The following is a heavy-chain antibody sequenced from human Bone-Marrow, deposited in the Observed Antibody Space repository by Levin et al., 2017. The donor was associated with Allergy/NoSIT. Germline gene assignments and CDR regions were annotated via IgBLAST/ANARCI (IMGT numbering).Heavy chain of an antibody. Sequence: GGSLRLSCAASGFTFDDYAMHWVRQAPGKGLEWVSGISWNSGSIGYADSVKGRFTISRDNAKNSLYLQMNSLRAEDTALYYCAKVRNSSHHHNPGGWYWFDPWGQGTLVTVSS. CDR1: GFTFDDYA. V-gene: IGHV3-9*01. D-gene: IGHD6-19*01. CDR2: ISWNSGSI. J-gene: IGHJ5*02. CDR3: AKVRNSSHHHNPGGWYWFDP.